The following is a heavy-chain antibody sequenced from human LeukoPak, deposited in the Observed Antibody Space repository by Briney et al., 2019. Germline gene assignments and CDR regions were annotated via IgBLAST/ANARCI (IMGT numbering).Heavy chain of an antibody. CDR1: GGSFSGYY. V-gene: IGHV4-34*01. CDR3: ARANHSTERRSSIAADRYWFDP. Sequence: PSETLSLTCAVYGGSFSGYYWSWIRQPPGKGLEWIGEINHSGSTNYNPSLKSRVTISVDTSKNQFSLKLSSVTAADTAVYYCARANHSTERRSSIAADRYWFDPWGQGTLVTVSS. CDR2: INHSGST. J-gene: IGHJ5*02. D-gene: IGHD6-13*01.